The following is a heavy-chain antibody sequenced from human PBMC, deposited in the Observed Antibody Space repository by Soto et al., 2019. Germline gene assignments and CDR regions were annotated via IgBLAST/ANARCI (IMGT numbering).Heavy chain of an antibody. Sequence: SVKVSCKASGGTFSSYAISWVRQAPGQGLEWMGGIIPIFGTANYAQKFQGRVTITADESTSTAYMELSSLRSEDTAVYYCARFHYVWGSYRPYYYYGMDVWGQGTTVTVSS. CDR3: ARFHYVWGSYRPYYYYGMDV. V-gene: IGHV1-69*13. J-gene: IGHJ6*02. D-gene: IGHD3-16*02. CDR2: IIPIFGTA. CDR1: GGTFSSYA.